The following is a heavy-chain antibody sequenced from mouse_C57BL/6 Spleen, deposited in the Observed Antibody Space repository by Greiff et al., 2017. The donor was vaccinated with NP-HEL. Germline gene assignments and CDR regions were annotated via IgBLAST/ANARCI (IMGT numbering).Heavy chain of an antibody. CDR3: ARERYYGSSYYFDY. D-gene: IGHD1-1*01. J-gene: IGHJ2*01. CDR1: GYTFTDYN. Sequence: EVQLQQSGPELVKPGASVKIPCKASGYTFTDYNMDWVKQSHGKSLEWIGDINPNNGVTNYKQKFKGKATMTVDKSSSTAYMELRSLTSEDTAVYYCARERYYGSSYYFDYWGQGTTLTVSS. CDR2: INPNNGVT. V-gene: IGHV1-18*01.